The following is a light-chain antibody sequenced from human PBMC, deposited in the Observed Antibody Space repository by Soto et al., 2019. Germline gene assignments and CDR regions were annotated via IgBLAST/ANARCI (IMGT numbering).Light chain of an antibody. Sequence: EIVLTQSPGPLSLSPGERATLSCRASQSVSSSYLDWYQQKPGQAPRLLIYGASSRATGIPDRFSGSGSGTDFTLTISRLEPEDFAVYYCQQYGSSPTFGQGTKVEIK. CDR3: QQYGSSPT. CDR2: GAS. V-gene: IGKV3-20*01. J-gene: IGKJ1*01. CDR1: QSVSSSY.